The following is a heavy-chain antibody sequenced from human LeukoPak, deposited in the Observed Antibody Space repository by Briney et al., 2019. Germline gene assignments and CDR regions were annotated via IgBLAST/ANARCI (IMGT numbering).Heavy chain of an antibody. CDR1: GVTFSSYA. D-gene: IGHD6-19*01. CDR2: IPYDGSNK. CDR3: ATGYSAWSFGY. J-gene: IGHJ4*02. V-gene: IGHV3-30-3*01. Sequence: GGSLRLSCAASGVTFSSYAMYWVRQAPGKGLDWVAVIPYDGSNKYYADSVKGRFTISRDNSKNTLYLQMNSLRAEDTAMYFCATGYSAWSFGYWGQGTLVTVSS.